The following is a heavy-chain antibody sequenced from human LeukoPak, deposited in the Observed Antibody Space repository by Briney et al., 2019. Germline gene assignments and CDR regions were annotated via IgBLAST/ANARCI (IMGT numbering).Heavy chain of an antibody. V-gene: IGHV3-21*01. J-gene: IGHJ4*02. CDR3: ARGIATVGRSLWVLGKEFLDY. D-gene: IGHD6-13*01. CDR2: ISSSSSYI. Sequence: PGGSLRLSCAASGFTLSGYSMNWVRQAPGKGLEWVSSISSSSSYIHYADSVKGRFTISRDDAKNSLYLQMNSLRAEDTAVYYCARGIATVGRSLWVLGKEFLDYWGQGTLVTVSS. CDR1: GFTLSGYS.